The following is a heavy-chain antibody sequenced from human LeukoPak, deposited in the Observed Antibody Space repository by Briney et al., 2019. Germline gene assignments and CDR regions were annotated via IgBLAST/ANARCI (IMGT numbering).Heavy chain of an antibody. D-gene: IGHD5-24*01. V-gene: IGHV4-59*08. CDR1: GGSISSYY. J-gene: IGHJ4*02. CDR3: ARLRRWLQSNYFDY. Sequence: PSESLSLACSVAGGSISSYYCSSIRQHPGKWLGLIEYIYYSGNTDYTPSLKSRDTISIDTSKNQFSLKLSSVTAADTAVYYCARLRRWLQSNYFDYWGQGTLVTVSS. CDR2: IYYSGNT.